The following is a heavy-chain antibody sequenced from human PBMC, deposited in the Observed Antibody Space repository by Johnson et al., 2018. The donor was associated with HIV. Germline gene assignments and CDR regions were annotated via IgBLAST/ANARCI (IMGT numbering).Heavy chain of an antibody. J-gene: IGHJ3*01. D-gene: IGHD3-16*01. CDR1: GFIFSDYY. Sequence: VQLVESGGGVVKPGESLRLSCAASGFIFSDYYMSWIRQAPGKGLEWVANIKQDGSEKDYVESVKGRFTISRDNAKNSLYLQMNNLRAEDTAVYYCAKDGGRWSYSFDVWGQGTMVTVSS. CDR2: IKQDGSEK. CDR3: AKDGGRWSYSFDV. V-gene: IGHV3-7*01.